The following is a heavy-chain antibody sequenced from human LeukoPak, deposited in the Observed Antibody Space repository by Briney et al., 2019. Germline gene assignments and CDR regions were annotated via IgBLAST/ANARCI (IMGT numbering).Heavy chain of an antibody. V-gene: IGHV3-30*03. CDR2: ISYDGSNK. CDR3: ARDFYCSRTSCYAPSFDY. J-gene: IGHJ4*02. D-gene: IGHD2-2*01. CDR1: GFTFSSYG. Sequence: GGSLRLSCAASGFTFSSYGMYWVRQAPGKGLEWVAVISYDGSNKYYADSVKGRFTISRDNSKNTLYLQMNSLRAEDTAVYYRARDFYCSRTSCYAPSFDYWGQGTLVTVSS.